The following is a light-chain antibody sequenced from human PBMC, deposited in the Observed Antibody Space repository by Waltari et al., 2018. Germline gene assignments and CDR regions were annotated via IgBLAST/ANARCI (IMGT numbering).Light chain of an antibody. CDR2: GNSDGSH. J-gene: IGLJ3*02. CDR3: QTGGHGTWV. V-gene: IGLV4-69*01. Sequence: QLVVTQSPSASAPLGASVKLTCTLSSGHSSNIVAWLQQRPEKGPRYLMKGNSDGSHIKGDDIPDRFSGSSSGAERYLTSSSLQSDDEADYYCQTGGHGTWVFGGGTTLTVL. CDR1: SGHSSNI.